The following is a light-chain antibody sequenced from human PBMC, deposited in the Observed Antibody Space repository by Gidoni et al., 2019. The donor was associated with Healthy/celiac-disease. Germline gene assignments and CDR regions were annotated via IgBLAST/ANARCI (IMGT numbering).Light chain of an antibody. Sequence: EIVLTQSPATLSLSPGERATLSCRASQCVSSYLAWYQQKPGQAPRLLINDAYNRATGIPARFSGSGSGTDFTLTISSLEPEDFAVYYCQQRSNWPTFGGXTKVEIK. CDR1: QCVSSY. V-gene: IGKV3-11*01. J-gene: IGKJ4*01. CDR2: DAY. CDR3: QQRSNWPT.